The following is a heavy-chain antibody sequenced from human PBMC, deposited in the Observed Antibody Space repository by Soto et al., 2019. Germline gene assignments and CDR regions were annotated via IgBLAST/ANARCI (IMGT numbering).Heavy chain of an antibody. CDR3: ARGSGYRSGASCYPWD. Sequence: EVQLVESGGGLVQPGGSLRLSCAASRLTFSRFDMHWVRQPTGKGLEWVSSIGITGDTYYSASVKGRFTISRENAENSLYLQMDSLRADDTAVYYCARGSGYRSGASCYPWDWGQGTLVTVSS. V-gene: IGHV3-13*01. D-gene: IGHD2-15*01. J-gene: IGHJ4*02. CDR1: RLTFSRFD. CDR2: IGITGDT.